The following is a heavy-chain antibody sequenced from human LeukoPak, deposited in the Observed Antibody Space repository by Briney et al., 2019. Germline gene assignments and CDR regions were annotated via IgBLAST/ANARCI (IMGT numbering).Heavy chain of an antibody. V-gene: IGHV1-18*01. CDR3: ARMAVDTAMVHWYYFDY. CDR1: GYTFTSYG. D-gene: IGHD5-18*01. J-gene: IGHJ4*02. Sequence: ASVKVSCKASGYTFTSYGISWVRQAPGQGLEWMEWISAYNGNTNYAQKLQGRVTMTTDTSTSTAYMELRSLRSDDTAVYYCARMAVDTAMVHWYYFDYWGQGTLVTVSS. CDR2: ISAYNGNT.